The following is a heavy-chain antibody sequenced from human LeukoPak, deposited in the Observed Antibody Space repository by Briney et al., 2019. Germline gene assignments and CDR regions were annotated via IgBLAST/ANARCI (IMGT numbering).Heavy chain of an antibody. D-gene: IGHD6-6*01. CDR1: GGSISGYY. J-gene: IGHJ4*02. CDR2: VYYSGST. Sequence: PSETLSLTCTVSGGSISGYYLSWIRQPPGKGLEWIGYVYYSGSTKYNPSLSSRVTISIDTSKNQFSLKLNSVSAADTAVYYCARPAEPLASAPLLHWGQGTLVTVSS. V-gene: IGHV4-59*08. CDR3: ARPAEPLASAPLLH.